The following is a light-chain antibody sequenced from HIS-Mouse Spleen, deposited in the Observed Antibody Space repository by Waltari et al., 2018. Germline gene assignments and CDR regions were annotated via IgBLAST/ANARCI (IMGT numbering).Light chain of an antibody. CDR2: EDS. J-gene: IGLJ3*02. CDR3: YSTDSSGNHWV. Sequence: SYELTQPPSVSVPPGQTARITCSGDALPKKYAYWYQQKSGQAPVLVIYEDSKRPPGIPERFSGSSSGKMATLTISGAQVEDEADYYCYSTDSSGNHWVFGGGTKLTVL. CDR1: ALPKKY. V-gene: IGLV3-10*01.